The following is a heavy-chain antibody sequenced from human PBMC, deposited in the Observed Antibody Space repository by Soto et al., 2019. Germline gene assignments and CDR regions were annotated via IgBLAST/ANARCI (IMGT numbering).Heavy chain of an antibody. V-gene: IGHV3-23*01. J-gene: IGHJ4*02. Sequence: GGSLRLSCAASGFTFSIYAMSWFRQTPGKGLEWVSAISGSGGSTYYADSVKGRFTISRDNSKNTLYLQMNSLRAEDTAVYYSAKDTTPYAALRFLETDYWGQGTLVTVPS. D-gene: IGHD3-3*01. CDR2: ISGSGGST. CDR3: AKDTTPYAALRFLETDY. CDR1: GFTFSIYA.